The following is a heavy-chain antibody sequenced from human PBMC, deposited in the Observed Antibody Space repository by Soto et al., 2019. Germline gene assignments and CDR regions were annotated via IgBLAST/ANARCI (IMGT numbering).Heavy chain of an antibody. J-gene: IGHJ4*02. CDR2: MYYSGTT. D-gene: IGHD6-13*01. CDR1: GASISSYY. Sequence: QVQLQESGPGLVKPSETLSLTCTVSGASISSYYWNWIRQSPGKGLEWIGNMYYSGTTNYNPSLKSRVAISVDTSKNQFSLKLSSVTAADTAVYYCAAGTDYWGQGTLVTVSS. V-gene: IGHV4-59*01. CDR3: AAGTDY.